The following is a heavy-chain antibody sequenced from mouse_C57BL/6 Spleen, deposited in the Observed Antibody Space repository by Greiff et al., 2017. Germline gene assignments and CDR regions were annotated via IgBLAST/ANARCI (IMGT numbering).Heavy chain of an antibody. CDR1: GYTFTSYW. CDR2: IHPNSGST. CDR3: ARRDYEGGMDY. J-gene: IGHJ4*01. V-gene: IGHV1-64*01. D-gene: IGHD2-4*01. Sequence: QVQLQQPGAELVKPGASVKLSCKASGYTFTSYWMHWVKQRPGQGLEWIGMIHPNSGSTNYNEKFKSKATLTVDKSSSTAYRQLSSLTSEDSAVYYCARRDYEGGMDYWGQGTSVTVAS.